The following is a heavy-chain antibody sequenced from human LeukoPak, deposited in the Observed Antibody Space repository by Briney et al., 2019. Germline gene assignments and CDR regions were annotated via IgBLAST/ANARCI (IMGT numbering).Heavy chain of an antibody. CDR1: GFTFISYS. Sequence: GGSLRLSCAASGFTFISYSMNWVRQAPGKGLEWVSSISSSSSYIYYADSVKGRFTISRDNAKNSLYLQMNSLRAEDTAVYYCARDRTYYYDFWSGYYSPSCMDVWGKGTTVTVSS. CDR2: ISSSSSYI. J-gene: IGHJ6*03. V-gene: IGHV3-21*01. D-gene: IGHD3-3*01. CDR3: ARDRTYYYDFWSGYYSPSCMDV.